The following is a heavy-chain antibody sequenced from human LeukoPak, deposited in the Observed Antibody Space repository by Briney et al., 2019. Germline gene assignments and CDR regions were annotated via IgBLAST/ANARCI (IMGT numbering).Heavy chain of an antibody. D-gene: IGHD3-9*01. V-gene: IGHV3-21*01. J-gene: IGHJ3*02. CDR2: ISSSSSYI. CDR1: GFTFSSYG. Sequence: PGGSLRLSCAASGFTFSSYGMSWVRQAPGKGLEWVSSISSSSSYIYYADSVKGRFTISRDNAKNSLYLQMNSLRAEDTAVYYCARDSVGSRYDILTGFDAFDIWGQGTMVTVSS. CDR3: ARDSVGSRYDILTGFDAFDI.